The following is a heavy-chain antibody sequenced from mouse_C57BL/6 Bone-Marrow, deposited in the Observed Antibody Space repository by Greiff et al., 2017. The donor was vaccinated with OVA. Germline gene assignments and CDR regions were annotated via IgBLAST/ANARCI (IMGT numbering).Heavy chain of an antibody. D-gene: IGHD1-1*01. J-gene: IGHJ3*01. Sequence: EVQLVESGGGLVKPGGSLKLSCAASGFNFSSYAMSWVRQTPEKRLEWVATISDGGSYTYYPDNVKGRFTISRDNAKNNLYLHMSHLKSEDTAMYYCARDDYGSSFWFAYWGQGTLVTVSA. CDR3: ARDDYGSSFWFAY. CDR2: ISDGGSYT. CDR1: GFNFSSYA. V-gene: IGHV5-4*01.